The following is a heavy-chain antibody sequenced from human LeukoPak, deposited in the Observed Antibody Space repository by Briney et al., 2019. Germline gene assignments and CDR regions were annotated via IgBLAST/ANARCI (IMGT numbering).Heavy chain of an antibody. J-gene: IGHJ4*02. CDR3: ASRALIEAGKGYYFDY. CDR1: GFTFSNYE. Sequence: GGSLRLSCAASGFTFSNYEMSWVRQAPGKGLEWLSYISSTATIIYYADSVEGRFAISRDNAKNSLYLQMNSLSAEDTAVYYCASRALIEAGKGYYFDYWGQGTLVTVSS. CDR2: ISSTATII. D-gene: IGHD6-13*01. V-gene: IGHV3-48*03.